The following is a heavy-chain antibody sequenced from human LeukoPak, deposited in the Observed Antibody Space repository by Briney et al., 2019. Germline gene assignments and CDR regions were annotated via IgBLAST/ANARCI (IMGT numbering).Heavy chain of an antibody. D-gene: IGHD3-22*01. V-gene: IGHV4-59*01. J-gene: IGHJ3*02. Sequence: PSETLSLTCTVSGGSISSYYWSWLRQPPGKGLEWIGYIYYSVSTNYNPSLKSRVTISVDTSKNQFSLKLSSVTAADTAVYYCAREDYYDSSGYYTDAFDIWGQGTMVTVSS. CDR2: IYYSVST. CDR3: AREDYYDSSGYYTDAFDI. CDR1: GGSISSYY.